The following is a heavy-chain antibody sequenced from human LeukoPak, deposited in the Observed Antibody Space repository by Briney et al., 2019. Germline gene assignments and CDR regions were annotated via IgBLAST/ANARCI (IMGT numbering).Heavy chain of an antibody. Sequence: GESLKISCEGSGYTFNTHWIGWVRQMPGKGLEWMGIIYPTDSDTKYSPAFQGQVTISADRSITTAYLPWSSLKASDTAMYYCARRGYYDTTAFDLWGQGTMVTVSP. J-gene: IGHJ3*01. CDR3: ARRGYYDTTAFDL. D-gene: IGHD3-22*01. V-gene: IGHV5-51*01. CDR2: IYPTDSDT. CDR1: GYTFNTHW.